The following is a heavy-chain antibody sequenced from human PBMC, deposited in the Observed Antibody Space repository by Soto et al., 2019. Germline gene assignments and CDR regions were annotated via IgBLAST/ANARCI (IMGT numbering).Heavy chain of an antibody. CDR2: VSYDGSNK. CDR1: GFTFSRCG. Sequence: GGSLRLSCAASGFTFSRCGMHWVRQAPGKGLEWVAVVSYDGSNKYYTDSVKGRFTISRDNSKNTLYLQMNSLRAEDTAVYYCAKELDDYNAPFDYWGQGTLVTVSS. V-gene: IGHV3-30*18. CDR3: AKELDDYNAPFDY. J-gene: IGHJ4*02. D-gene: IGHD4-4*01.